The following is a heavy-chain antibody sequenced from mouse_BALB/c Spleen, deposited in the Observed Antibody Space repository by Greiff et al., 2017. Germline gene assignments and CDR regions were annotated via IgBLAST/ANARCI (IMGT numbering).Heavy chain of an antibody. J-gene: IGHJ4*01. V-gene: IGHV1-55*01. CDR3: ARDYYDYTYAMDY. CDR1: GYNFTSYW. D-gene: IGHD2-4*01. CDR2: IYPGSGST. Sequence: QVQLKQPGAELVKPGTSVKLSCKASGYNFTSYWINWVKLRPGQGLEWIGDIYPGSGSTNYNEKFKSKATLTVDTSSSTAYMQLSSLASEDSALYYCARDYYDYTYAMDYWGQGTSVTVSS.